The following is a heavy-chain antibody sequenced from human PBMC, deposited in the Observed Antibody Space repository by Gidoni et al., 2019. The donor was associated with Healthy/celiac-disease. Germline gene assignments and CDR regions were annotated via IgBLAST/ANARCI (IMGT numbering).Heavy chain of an antibody. J-gene: IGHJ4*02. D-gene: IGHD1-20*01. CDR2: SKSKTDGGKT. Sequence: EVQLVESGGVLVKPGGSLRLSCAASGFIFSTACMSWVRKAPGKGLEWVGRSKSKTDGGKTDYAAPVKGRFTISRDDSKNTMYLQMNSLKTEDTAMYYCTSTLVSYNWNNDGYFDYWGQGTLVTVSS. V-gene: IGHV3-15*01. CDR3: TSTLVSYNWNNDGYFDY. CDR1: GFIFSTAC.